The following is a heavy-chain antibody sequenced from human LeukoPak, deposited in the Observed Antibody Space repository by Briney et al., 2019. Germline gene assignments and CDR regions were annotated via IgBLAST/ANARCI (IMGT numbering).Heavy chain of an antibody. J-gene: IGHJ4*02. V-gene: IGHV1-69*04. CDR2: IIPIFGIA. Sequence: ASVKVSCKASGGTFCSYAISWVRQAPGQGLEWMGRIIPIFGIANYAQKFQGRVTITADKSTSTAYMELSSLRSEDTAVYYCARDGPSYYDSSGYEYYFDYWGQGTLVTVSS. D-gene: IGHD3-22*01. CDR1: GGTFCSYA. CDR3: ARDGPSYYDSSGYEYYFDY.